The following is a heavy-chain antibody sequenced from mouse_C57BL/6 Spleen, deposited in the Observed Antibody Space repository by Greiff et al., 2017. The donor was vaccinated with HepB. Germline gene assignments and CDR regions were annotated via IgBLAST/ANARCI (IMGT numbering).Heavy chain of an antibody. CDR1: GYSFTGYF. CDR3: ARENYDYDGGAWFAY. J-gene: IGHJ3*01. D-gene: IGHD2-4*01. Sequence: EVQLQESGPELVKPGDSVKISCKASGYSFTGYFMNWVMQSHGKSLEWIGRINPYNGDTFYNQKFKGKATLTVDKSSSTAHMELRSLTSEDSAVYYCARENYDYDGGAWFAYWGQGTLVTVSA. V-gene: IGHV1-20*01. CDR2: INPYNGDT.